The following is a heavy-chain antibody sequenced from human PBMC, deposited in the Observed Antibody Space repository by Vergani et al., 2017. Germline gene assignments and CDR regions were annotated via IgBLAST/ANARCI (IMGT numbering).Heavy chain of an antibody. CDR2: IYSGGST. Sequence: EVQLVESGGGLIQPGGSLRLSCAASGFTVSSNYMSWVRQAPGKGLEWVSVIYSGGSTYYADSVKGRFTISRDNSKNTLYLQMNSLRAEDTAVYYCARGVAYYYYGDMDVWGKGTTVTVSS. V-gene: IGHV3-53*01. CDR3: ARGVAYYYYGDMDV. CDR1: GFTVSSNY. J-gene: IGHJ6*03.